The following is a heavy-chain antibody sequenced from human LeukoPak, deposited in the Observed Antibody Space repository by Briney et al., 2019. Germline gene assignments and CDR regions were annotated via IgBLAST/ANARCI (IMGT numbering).Heavy chain of an antibody. V-gene: IGHV3-23*01. J-gene: IGHJ6*02. CDR2: ISGSGGGT. Sequence: GGSLRLSCAASGFTFRSYVMTWVRQAPGRWLEWVSAISGSGGGTYYADSVKVRFTISRDNSKNTLYLQMNSLRAEDTAVYYCAKDYDFWSGYPYGMDVWGQGTTVTVSS. D-gene: IGHD3-3*01. CDR1: GFTFRSYV. CDR3: AKDYDFWSGYPYGMDV.